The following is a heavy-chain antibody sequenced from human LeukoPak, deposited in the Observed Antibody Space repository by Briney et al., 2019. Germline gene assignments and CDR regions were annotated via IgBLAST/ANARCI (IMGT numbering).Heavy chain of an antibody. V-gene: IGHV5-51*01. J-gene: IGHJ4*02. CDR3: ASLSSSWYGY. Sequence: GESLKISCKGSGYSFTNYWIGWVRQMPGKGLEWMGLIYPDDSETRYSPSFQGQVTISADKSINTAYLEWSTLKASDTAVYYCASLSSSWYGYWGQGTLVTVSS. CDR1: GYSFTNYW. D-gene: IGHD6-13*01. CDR2: IYPDDSET.